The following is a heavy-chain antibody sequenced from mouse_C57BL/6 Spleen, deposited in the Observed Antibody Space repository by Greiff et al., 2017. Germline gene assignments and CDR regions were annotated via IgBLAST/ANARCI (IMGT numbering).Heavy chain of an antibody. CDR3: ARDTTGFAY. CDR2: INPSSGYT. CDR1: GYTFTSYT. J-gene: IGHJ3*01. V-gene: IGHV1-4*01. D-gene: IGHD1-1*01. Sequence: VQLQQSGAELARPGASVKMSCKASGYTFTSYTMHWVKQRPGQGLEWIGYINPSSGYTKYNQKFQDKATLTADKSSSTAYMQLSSLTSEDSAVYYCARDTTGFAYWGQGTLVTVSA.